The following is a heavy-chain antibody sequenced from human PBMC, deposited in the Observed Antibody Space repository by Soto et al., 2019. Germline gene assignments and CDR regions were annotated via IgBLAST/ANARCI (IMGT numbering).Heavy chain of an antibody. Sequence: ASVKVSCKASGYTFTSYAMHWVRQAPGQRLEWMGWINAGNGNTKYSQKFQGRVTITRDTSASTAYMELSSLRSEDTAVYYCARGNDYSVFRESPHYNWFDPWGQGTLVTVSS. CDR3: ARGNDYSVFRESPHYNWFDP. D-gene: IGHD4-4*01. CDR2: INAGNGNT. V-gene: IGHV1-3*01. CDR1: GYTFTSYA. J-gene: IGHJ5*02.